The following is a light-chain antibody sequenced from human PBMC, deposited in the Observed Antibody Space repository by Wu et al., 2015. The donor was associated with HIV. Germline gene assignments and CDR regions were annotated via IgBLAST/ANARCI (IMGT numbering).Light chain of an antibody. Sequence: STFLASVGXRVIITXRASRSVNNWLAWYQQKPGKAPKLLIYKASRLQSGVPSRFSGSGYGTEFTLTVSSLQPDDFATYYCQQYNSWTFGQGTRVDIK. CDR3: QQYNSWT. CDR1: RSVNNW. V-gene: IGKV1-5*03. CDR2: KAS. J-gene: IGKJ1*01.